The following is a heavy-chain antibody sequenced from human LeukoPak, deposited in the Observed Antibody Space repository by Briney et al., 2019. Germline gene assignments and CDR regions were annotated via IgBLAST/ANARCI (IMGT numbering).Heavy chain of an antibody. Sequence: PGGSLRLSCAASGFTFSSYAMSWVRQAPGKGLEWVSAISGSGGSTYYADSVKGRFTISRDNTKKSLYLQMNSLRAEDTAVYYCARDEGSWSYYYYYGMDVWGQGTTVTVSS. V-gene: IGHV3-23*01. D-gene: IGHD6-13*01. J-gene: IGHJ6*02. CDR1: GFTFSSYA. CDR2: ISGSGGST. CDR3: ARDEGSWSYYYYYGMDV.